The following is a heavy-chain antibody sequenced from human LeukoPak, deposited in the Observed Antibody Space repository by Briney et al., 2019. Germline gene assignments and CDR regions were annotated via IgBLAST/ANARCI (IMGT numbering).Heavy chain of an antibody. D-gene: IGHD3-3*01. CDR2: ISSSSSYI. V-gene: IGHV3-21*04. J-gene: IGHJ3*02. CDR3: ARVGFGLVDAFDI. Sequence: GGSLRLSCAASGFTFSSYSMNWVRQAPGKGLEWVSSISSSSSYIYYADSVKGRFTISRDNAKNSLYLQMNSLRAEDTAVYYCARVGFGLVDAFDIWGQGTMVTVSS. CDR1: GFTFSSYS.